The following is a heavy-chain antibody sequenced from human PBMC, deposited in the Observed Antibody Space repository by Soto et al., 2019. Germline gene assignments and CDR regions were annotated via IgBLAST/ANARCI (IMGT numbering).Heavy chain of an antibody. CDR2: ISWSSGNI. CDR3: ARGGSGALTSAAGTTNWFDP. Sequence: EVQLVESGGGVVQPGRSLRLSCAGSGFSFDDYAMYWVRQVPGVGLEWVAGISWSSGNIAHADSVKGRFIISRDNDKSSLYLQMNSLRSDDTALYFCARGGSGALTSAAGTTNWFDPWGQGTLVIVSS. V-gene: IGHV3-9*01. D-gene: IGHD6-13*01. J-gene: IGHJ5*02. CDR1: GFSFDDYA.